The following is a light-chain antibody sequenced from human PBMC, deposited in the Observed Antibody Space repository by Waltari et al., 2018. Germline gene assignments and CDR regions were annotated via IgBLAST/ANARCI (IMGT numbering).Light chain of an antibody. J-gene: IGLJ3*02. Sequence: SPGQSVTISCTGAGSDVGISNVVSWYQQHPGKAPKLMIYEAYKRPSGVSNRFSGSKSGNTASLTISGLQTDDEAEYYCCTYAGSSTWVFGGGTKLTVL. CDR1: GSDVGISNV. V-gene: IGLV2-23*01. CDR3: CTYAGSSTWV. CDR2: EAY.